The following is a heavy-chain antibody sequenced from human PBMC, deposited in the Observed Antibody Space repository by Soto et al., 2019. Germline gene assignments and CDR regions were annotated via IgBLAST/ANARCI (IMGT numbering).Heavy chain of an antibody. Sequence: PGESLKISCKGSGYSFTSYWIGWVRQMPGKGLEWMGIIYPGDSDTRYSPSFQGQVTISADKSISTAYLQWSSLKASDTAMYYCARQYYYDSSGLAGFDYWGQGTLVTVSS. D-gene: IGHD3-22*01. V-gene: IGHV5-51*01. CDR1: GYSFTSYW. J-gene: IGHJ4*02. CDR3: ARQYYYDSSGLAGFDY. CDR2: IYPGDSDT.